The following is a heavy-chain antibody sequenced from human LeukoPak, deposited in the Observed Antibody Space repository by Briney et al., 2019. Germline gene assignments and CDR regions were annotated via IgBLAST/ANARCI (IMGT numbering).Heavy chain of an antibody. CDR1: GFTFSSSA. J-gene: IGHJ4*02. D-gene: IGHD6-13*01. Sequence: GGSLRLSCAASGFTFSSSAMSWVRHAPGKGLEWDSAISGSGGSTYYAASVKGRFTISRDNSKNTLYLQMNSLRAEDTAVYYCATYSSSWYCFDYWGQGTLVTVSS. CDR3: ATYSSSWYCFDY. V-gene: IGHV3-23*01. CDR2: ISGSGGST.